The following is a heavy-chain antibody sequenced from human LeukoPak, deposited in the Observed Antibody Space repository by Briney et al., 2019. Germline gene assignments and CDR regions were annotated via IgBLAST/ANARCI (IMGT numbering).Heavy chain of an antibody. CDR3: AKDRDSSSWYFDY. D-gene: IGHD6-13*01. V-gene: IGHV1-2*02. J-gene: IGHJ4*02. CDR2: INPNSGGT. CDR1: GYTFTGYY. Sequence: ASVKVSCKASGYTFTGYYMHWVRQAPGQGLEWMGWINPNSGGTNYAQKFQGRVTMTRDTSISIAYMELSRLRSDDTAVYYCAKDRDSSSWYFDYWGQGTLVTVSS.